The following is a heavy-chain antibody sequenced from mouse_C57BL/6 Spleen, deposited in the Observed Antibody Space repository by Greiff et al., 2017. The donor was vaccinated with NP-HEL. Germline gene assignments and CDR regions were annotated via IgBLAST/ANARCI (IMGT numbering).Heavy chain of an antibody. CDR2: INPSNGGT. D-gene: IGHD2-4*01. Sequence: VQLQQSGTELVKPGASVKLSCKASGYTFTSYWMHWVKQRPGQGLEWIGNINPSNGGTNYNEKFKSKATLTVDKSSSTAYMQLSSLTSEDSAVYYCARTGDDYDDDFDYWGQGTTLTVSS. CDR3: ARTGDDYDDDFDY. CDR1: GYTFTSYW. J-gene: IGHJ2*01. V-gene: IGHV1-53*01.